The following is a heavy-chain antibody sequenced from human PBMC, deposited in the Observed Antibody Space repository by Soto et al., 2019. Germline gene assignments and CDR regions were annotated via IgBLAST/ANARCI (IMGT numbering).Heavy chain of an antibody. CDR2: TKKDETEK. CDR1: GFTFSDYW. J-gene: IGHJ4*02. D-gene: IGHD1-26*01. V-gene: IGHV3-7*05. CDR3: ARVSTHSGTYFYFDY. Sequence: GGSLRLSCAASGFTFSDYWMGWVRQAPGKGLEWVANTKKDETEKYYVDSVKSGFTISRDNAKKSLYLQMNSLRAEDTAVYYCARVSTHSGTYFYFDYWGPGTLVTVSS.